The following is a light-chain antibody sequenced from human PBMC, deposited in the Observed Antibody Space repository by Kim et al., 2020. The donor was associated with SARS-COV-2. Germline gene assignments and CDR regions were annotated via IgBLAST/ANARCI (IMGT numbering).Light chain of an antibody. V-gene: IGKV3-11*01. CDR1: QGVSNY. Sequence: EIVLWQSPGTLSLSPGDRGTLSCRASQGVSNYLAWYQQKPGQAPRLLIYEASKRAAGIPARFSGSGSGTDFTLTISRLEPGDSAVYFCQQRGSFGQGTRLEIK. CDR2: EAS. J-gene: IGKJ5*01. CDR3: QQRGS.